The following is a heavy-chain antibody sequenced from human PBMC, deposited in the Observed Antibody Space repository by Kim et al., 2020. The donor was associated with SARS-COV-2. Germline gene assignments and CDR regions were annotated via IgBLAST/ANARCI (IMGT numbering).Heavy chain of an antibody. D-gene: IGHD4-17*01. CDR1: GFKFSNYA. J-gene: IGHJ4*02. V-gene: IGHV3-23*01. CDR2: LGGGGGAS. Sequence: GSLRLSCTTSGFKFSNYAMSWFRQASGKGLEWVSALGGGGGASYYADSVKGRFTISRDSSTNTMYLQMNTLRVEDTAVYYCAKVGSGAYVGRDYFDYWGQGTLVTVSP. CDR3: AKVGSGAYVGRDYFDY.